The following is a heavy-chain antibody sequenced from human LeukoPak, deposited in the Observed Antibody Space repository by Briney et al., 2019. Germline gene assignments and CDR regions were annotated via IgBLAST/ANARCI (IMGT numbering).Heavy chain of an antibody. CDR2: ISGSGGST. D-gene: IGHD5-18*01. V-gene: IGHV3-23*01. Sequence: PGGSLRLSCAASGFTFSSYGMSWVRQAPGKGLEWVSAISGSGGSTFYADSVEGRFTISRDNSKNTLYLQMNSLRAEDTAVYYCAKGSRPGYSYGPREYYYYMDVWGKGTTVTVSS. CDR1: GFTFSSYG. J-gene: IGHJ6*03. CDR3: AKGSRPGYSYGPREYYYYMDV.